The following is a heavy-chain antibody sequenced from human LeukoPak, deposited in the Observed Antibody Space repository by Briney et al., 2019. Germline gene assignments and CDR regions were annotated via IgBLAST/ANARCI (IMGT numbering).Heavy chain of an antibody. CDR3: ARHDFWSGRPYYFDY. Sequence: KASETLSLTCTVSGGSISSYYWSWIRQPPGKGLEWIRYIYYSGSTNYNPSLKSRVTISVDTSKNQFSLKVSSVTAADTAVYYCARHDFWSGRPYYFDYWGQGTLVTVSS. D-gene: IGHD3-3*01. CDR1: GGSISSYY. J-gene: IGHJ4*02. CDR2: IYYSGST. V-gene: IGHV4-59*01.